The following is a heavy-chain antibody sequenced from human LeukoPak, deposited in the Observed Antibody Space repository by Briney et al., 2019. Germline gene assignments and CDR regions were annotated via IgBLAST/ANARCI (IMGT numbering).Heavy chain of an antibody. D-gene: IGHD2-2*01. CDR3: VRHRDVGSTFCPLDY. J-gene: IGHJ4*02. Sequence: AGESLKISCEGSGYSFTDYWIGWVRQMPGKGLDWMGIVYPGDSDTRYSPSFQGQVTISADKSISTAYLQWSSLKASDTAIYYRVRHRDVGSTFCPLDYWGQGTQVTVSS. V-gene: IGHV5-51*01. CDR2: VYPGDSDT. CDR1: GYSFTDYW.